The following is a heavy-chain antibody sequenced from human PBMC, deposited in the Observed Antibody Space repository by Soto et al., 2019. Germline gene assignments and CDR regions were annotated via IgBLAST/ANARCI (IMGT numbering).Heavy chain of an antibody. CDR1: GGTVASSHW. V-gene: IGHV4-4*01. J-gene: IGHJ5*02. Sequence: LSLTCGVSGGTVASSHWWSWVRQSPGRGLEWIGNVYHTGDTNFNPSLQSRVTFSVDKSNNQFSLRLTSVTAADTAVYFCAREIVTAGGNNYFDPWGPGTLVTVS. CDR3: AREIVTAGGNNYFDP. CDR2: VYHTGDT. D-gene: IGHD2-21*02.